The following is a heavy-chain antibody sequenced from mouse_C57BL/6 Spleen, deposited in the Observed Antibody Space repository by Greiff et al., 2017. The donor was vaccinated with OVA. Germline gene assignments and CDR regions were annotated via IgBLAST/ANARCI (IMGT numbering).Heavy chain of an antibody. D-gene: IGHD1-1*01. V-gene: IGHV5-9*01. J-gene: IGHJ4*01. Sequence: EVKLVESGGGLVKPGGSLKLSCAASGFTFSSYTMSWVRQTPEKRLEWVATISGGGGNTYYPDSVKGRFTISSDNAKHTLYLQMSSLRSEDTALYYWARHVTTVVAKDYAMDYWGQGTSVTVSS. CDR2: ISGGGGNT. CDR1: GFTFSSYT. CDR3: ARHVTTVVAKDYAMDY.